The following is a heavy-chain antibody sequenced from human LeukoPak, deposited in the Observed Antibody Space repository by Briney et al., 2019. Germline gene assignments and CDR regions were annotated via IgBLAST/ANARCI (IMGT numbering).Heavy chain of an antibody. CDR3: ARFPDILTGYSD. D-gene: IGHD3-9*01. Sequence: ASVKVSCKASGYTFTSYDINWVRQATGQGLEWMGWMNPNSGNTGYAQKFQGRVTMTRDTSISTAYMELSRLRSDDTAVYYCARFPDILTGYSDWGQGTLVTVSS. CDR2: MNPNSGNT. CDR1: GYTFTSYD. V-gene: IGHV1-8*01. J-gene: IGHJ4*02.